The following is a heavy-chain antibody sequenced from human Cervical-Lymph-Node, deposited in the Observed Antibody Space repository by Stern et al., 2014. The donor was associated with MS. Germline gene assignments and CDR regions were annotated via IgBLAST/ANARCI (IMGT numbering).Heavy chain of an antibody. J-gene: IGHJ2*01. CDR3: ARKGPYSFWYFDL. V-gene: IGHV2-5*02. CDR2: IYWDDDK. CDR1: GFSLSTSGVG. D-gene: IGHD4-11*01. Sequence: QITLKESGPTLVKPTQTLTMTCTFSGFSLSTSGVGVVWVRQPPGKPLEGLALIYWDDDKRYSPSLKSRLTITKDTSKNQVVLTMANVDPVDTATYFCARKGPYSFWYFDLWGRGTLVTVSS.